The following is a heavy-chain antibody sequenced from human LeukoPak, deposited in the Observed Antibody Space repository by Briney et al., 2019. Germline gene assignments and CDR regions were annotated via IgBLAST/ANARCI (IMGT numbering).Heavy chain of an antibody. CDR2: ISGSGDNT. D-gene: IGHD3-10*01. V-gene: IGHV3-23*01. CDR1: GFTFTTYA. J-gene: IGHJ5*02. Sequence: GGSLRLSCAASGFTFTTYAMAWFRQAPGRGLECVSGISGSGDNTDCRDSVKVRFTVSRDNAKNTVFLQMSRLRADRAALYYCAKMSGTEVISSRVLLSWGQGTLVTVSS. CDR3: AKMSGTEVISSRVLLS.